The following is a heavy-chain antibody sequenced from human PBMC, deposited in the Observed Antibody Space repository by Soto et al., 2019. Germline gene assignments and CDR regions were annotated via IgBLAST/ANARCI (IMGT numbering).Heavy chain of an antibody. D-gene: IGHD1-26*01. CDR3: ARRGSGSYYDY. Sequence: EVQLLESGGGLVQPGGSLRLSCAASGFTFSSYAMRWVRQAPEKGLEWVSAISGSGGSTYYADSVKGRFTISRDNSKNPLYLQMNSLRAEDTAVYYCARRGSGSYYDYGGQGTLVTVSS. V-gene: IGHV3-23*01. J-gene: IGHJ4*02. CDR1: GFTFSSYA. CDR2: ISGSGGST.